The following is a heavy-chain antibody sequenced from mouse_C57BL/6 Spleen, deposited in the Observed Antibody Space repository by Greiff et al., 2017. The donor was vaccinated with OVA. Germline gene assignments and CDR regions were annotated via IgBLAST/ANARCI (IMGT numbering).Heavy chain of an antibody. J-gene: IGHJ4*01. CDR3: AREVYSNYGGFYAMDY. CDR2: IYPGDGDT. D-gene: IGHD2-5*01. CDR1: GYAFSSSW. Sequence: QVQLQQSGPELVKPGASVKISCKASGYAFSSSWMNWVKQRPGKGLEWIGRIYPGDGDTNYNGKFKGKATLTADKSSSTAYMQLSSLTSDDSAVYFCAREVYSNYGGFYAMDYWGQGTSVTVSS. V-gene: IGHV1-82*01.